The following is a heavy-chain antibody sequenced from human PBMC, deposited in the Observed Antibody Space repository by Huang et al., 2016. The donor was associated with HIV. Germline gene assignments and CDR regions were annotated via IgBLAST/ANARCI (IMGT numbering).Heavy chain of an antibody. D-gene: IGHD3-22*01. CDR1: GFTFGNYG. CDR3: TRDSVYPNYYDGSGFYFDY. V-gene: IGHV3-49*05. J-gene: IGHJ4*02. CDR2: IRSKDDSETT. Sequence: EVQFVESGGGLVKPGRSLRLSSTASGFTFGNYGMSWFRQAPGEGLVWVGFIRSKDDSETTEYAASVKGRFTISRDDSKSIAYLQMNRLKPEDTAVYYCTRDSVYPNYYDGSGFYFDYWGQGTLVTVSS.